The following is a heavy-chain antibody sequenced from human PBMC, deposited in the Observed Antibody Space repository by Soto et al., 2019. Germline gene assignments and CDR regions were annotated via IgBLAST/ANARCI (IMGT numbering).Heavy chain of an antibody. CDR3: ARRDFWSGYFNWFAP. CDR2: INHSGST. Sequence: SETLSLTFAVYGGSFSGYYCSWIRQPPGKGLEWIGEINHSGSTNYNPSLKSRVTISVDTSKNQFSLKLSSVTAADTAVYYCARRDFWSGYFNWFAPWGQGTLVTVSS. V-gene: IGHV4-34*01. D-gene: IGHD3-3*01. J-gene: IGHJ5*02. CDR1: GGSFSGYY.